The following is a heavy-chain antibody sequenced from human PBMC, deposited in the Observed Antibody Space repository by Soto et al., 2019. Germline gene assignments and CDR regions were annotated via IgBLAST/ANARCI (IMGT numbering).Heavy chain of an antibody. D-gene: IGHD5-12*01. CDR3: ARRSSAYDYTFDY. CDR2: ISYSGTT. J-gene: IGHJ4*02. CDR1: GGSISDYY. V-gene: IGHV4-59*01. Sequence: QVQLQESGPGLVKPSETLSLTCTVSGGSISDYYWSWIRQSPGKGLEWIGYISYSGTTNYNPSLKSRVTISVDTSKNQFSLKLYSVTAADAAVYYCARRSSAYDYTFDYWGQGTLVTVSS.